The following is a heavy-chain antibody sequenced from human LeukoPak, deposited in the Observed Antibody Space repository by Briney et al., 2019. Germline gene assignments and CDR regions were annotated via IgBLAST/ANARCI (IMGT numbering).Heavy chain of an antibody. J-gene: IGHJ5*02. D-gene: IGHD4/OR15-4a*01. V-gene: IGHV1-69*05. CDR2: IIPIFGTA. Sequence: ASVKVSCKASGGTFSSYAISWVRQAPGQGLEWMGGIIPIFGTANYAQKFQGRVTITTDESTSTAYMELSSLRSEDTAVYYCASAKVLGLYNWFDPWGQGTLVTVSS. CDR1: GGTFSSYA. CDR3: ASAKVLGLYNWFDP.